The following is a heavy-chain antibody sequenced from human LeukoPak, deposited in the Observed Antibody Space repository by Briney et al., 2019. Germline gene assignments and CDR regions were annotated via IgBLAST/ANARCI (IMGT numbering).Heavy chain of an antibody. CDR2: INPNSGGT. V-gene: IGHV1-2*02. CDR1: GYTFTGYY. D-gene: IGHD4-23*01. J-gene: IGHJ3*02. Sequence: GASVKVSCKASGYTFTGYYMHWVRQAPGQGLEWMGWINPNSGGTNYAQKFQGRVTMTRDTSISTAYMELSRLRPDDTAVYYCARVFQGGNAFDIWGQGTMVTVSS. CDR3: ARVFQGGNAFDI.